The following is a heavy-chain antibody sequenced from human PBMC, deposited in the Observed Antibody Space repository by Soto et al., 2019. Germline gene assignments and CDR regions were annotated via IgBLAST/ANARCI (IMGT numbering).Heavy chain of an antibody. CDR2: IWYDGSNK. CDR1: GFTLSSYG. Sequence: GGSLRLSCAASGFTLSSYGTHWVRQAPGKGLEWVAVIWYDGSNKYYADSVKGRFTISRDNSKNTLYLQMNSLRAEDTAVYYCARETSGSRHFDYWGQGTLVTVSS. V-gene: IGHV3-33*01. CDR3: ARETSGSRHFDY. D-gene: IGHD1-26*01. J-gene: IGHJ4*02.